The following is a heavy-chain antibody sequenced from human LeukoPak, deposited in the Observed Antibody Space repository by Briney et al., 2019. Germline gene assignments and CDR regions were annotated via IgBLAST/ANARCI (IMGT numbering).Heavy chain of an antibody. CDR2: TSAYNGNT. V-gene: IGHV1-18*01. J-gene: IGHJ5*02. Sequence: ASVKVSCKASGYTFTSYGISWVRQAPGQGLEWMGWTSAYNGNTNYAQKPQGRVTMTTDTSTSTAYMELRSLRSDDTAVYYCARSHTNNWFDPWGQGTLVTVSS. CDR3: ARSHTNNWFDP. CDR1: GYTFTSYG. D-gene: IGHD1-1*01.